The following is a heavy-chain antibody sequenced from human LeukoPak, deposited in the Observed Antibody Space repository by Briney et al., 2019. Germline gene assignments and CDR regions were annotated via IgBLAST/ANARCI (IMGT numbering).Heavy chain of an antibody. D-gene: IGHD3-22*01. V-gene: IGHV3-23*01. CDR2: ISGSGGST. CDR1: GFTFSSYA. CDR3: AKDMIVGSYYDNSGFDY. J-gene: IGHJ4*02. Sequence: GGSLRLSCAASGFTFSSYAMSWVRQAPGKGLEWVSVISGSGGSTYYADSVKGRFTISRDNSKNTLYLQMNSLRAEDTAVYYCAKDMIVGSYYDNSGFDYWGQGTLVTVSS.